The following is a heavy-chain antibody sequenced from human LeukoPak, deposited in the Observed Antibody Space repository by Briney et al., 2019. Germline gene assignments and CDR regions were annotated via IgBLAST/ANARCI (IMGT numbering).Heavy chain of an antibody. CDR1: GFTFSSYG. CDR3: AKDRCSSTSCYVVDY. Sequence: GGSLRLSCAASGFTFSSYGMHWVRQAPGKGLEWVAVISYDGSNKYYADSVKGRFTISRDNSKNTLYLQMNSLRAEDTAVYYCAKDRCSSTSCYVVDYWGQGTLVTVSS. D-gene: IGHD2-2*01. V-gene: IGHV3-30*18. CDR2: ISYDGSNK. J-gene: IGHJ4*02.